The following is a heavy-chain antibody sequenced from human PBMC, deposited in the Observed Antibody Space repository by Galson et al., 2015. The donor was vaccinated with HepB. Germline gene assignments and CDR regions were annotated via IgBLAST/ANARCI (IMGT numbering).Heavy chain of an antibody. V-gene: IGHV3-33*08. CDR2: IWYDGSNK. CDR1: GFTFSSYG. J-gene: IGHJ6*02. D-gene: IGHD3-10*01. CDR3: ARGNELNVLLWFGEGGAYGMDV. Sequence: SLRLSCAASGFTFSSYGMHWVRQAPGKGLEWVAVIWYDGSNKYYADSVKGRFTISRDNSKNTLYLQMNSLRAEDTAVYYCARGNELNVLLWFGEGGAYGMDVWGQGTTVTVSS.